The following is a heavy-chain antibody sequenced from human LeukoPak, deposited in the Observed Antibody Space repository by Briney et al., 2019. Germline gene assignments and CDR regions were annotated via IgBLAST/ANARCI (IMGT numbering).Heavy chain of an antibody. Sequence: SVKVSCKASGGTFSSYAISWVRQAPGQGLEWMGRIIPILGIANYAQKFQGRVTITADKSTSTAYMELSSLKSEDTAVYYCARDEYSSSPSGYWGQGTLVTVSS. V-gene: IGHV1-69*04. CDR2: IIPILGIA. D-gene: IGHD6-6*01. CDR1: GGTFSSYA. CDR3: ARDEYSSSPSGY. J-gene: IGHJ4*02.